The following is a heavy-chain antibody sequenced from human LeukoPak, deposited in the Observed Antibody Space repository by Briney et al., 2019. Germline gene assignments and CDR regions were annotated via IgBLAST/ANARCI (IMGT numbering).Heavy chain of an antibody. D-gene: IGHD2-15*01. CDR3: ARHSPRFSSGGSRTWFDP. CDR2: IYYSGST. Sequence: SETRSLTCTVSGGSISDAAYYWSWIRQHPGEGLKWIGHIYYSGSTNYNPSLKSRVTISVDTSKNQFSLKLSSVTAADTAVYYCARHSPRFSSGGSRTWFDPRGQGTLVTVSS. V-gene: IGHV4-61*08. CDR1: GGSISDAAYY. J-gene: IGHJ5*02.